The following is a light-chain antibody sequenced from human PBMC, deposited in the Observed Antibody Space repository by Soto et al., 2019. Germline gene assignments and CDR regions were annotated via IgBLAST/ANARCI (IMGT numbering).Light chain of an antibody. J-gene: IGLJ1*01. CDR3: AAWDDSLNGYV. V-gene: IGLV1-44*01. CDR1: SSNIGSNT. Sequence: QSVLSQPPSASAPPGQRVTIFCSGSSSNIGSNTVNWYQQLPGTAPKLLIYSNNQRPSGVPDRFSGSKSGTSASLAISGLQSEDEADYYCAAWDDSLNGYVFGTGTKVTVL. CDR2: SNN.